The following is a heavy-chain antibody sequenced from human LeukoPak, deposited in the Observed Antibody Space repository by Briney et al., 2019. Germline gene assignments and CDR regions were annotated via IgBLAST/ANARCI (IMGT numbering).Heavy chain of an antibody. Sequence: SETLSLTCTVSGGSFSSYYWSWVRQPPGKGLEWIGYMHYSGSSNYNPSLKSRLTMSVDTSKNQFSLKLSSVTAADTAVYYCARRITSNCFDPWGQGTLVTVSS. CDR1: GGSFSSYY. CDR3: ARRITSNCFDP. V-gene: IGHV4-59*01. CDR2: MHYSGSS. D-gene: IGHD3-10*01. J-gene: IGHJ5*02.